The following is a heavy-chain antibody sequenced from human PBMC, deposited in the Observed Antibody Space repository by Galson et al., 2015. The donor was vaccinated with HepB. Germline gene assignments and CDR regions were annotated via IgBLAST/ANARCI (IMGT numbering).Heavy chain of an antibody. V-gene: IGHV1-18*01. D-gene: IGHD2-15*01. Sequence: SVKVSCKASGYTFSDYSITWVRQAPGQGLEWMGWINPYSRYTQYAQKVQDRVIMTTDTSTSTVYMELRSLRSDDTAVYYCARGGLVVVVGANLNNWFDPWGQGTLVTVSS. J-gene: IGHJ5*02. CDR2: INPYSRYT. CDR3: ARGGLVVVVGANLNNWFDP. CDR1: GYTFSDYS.